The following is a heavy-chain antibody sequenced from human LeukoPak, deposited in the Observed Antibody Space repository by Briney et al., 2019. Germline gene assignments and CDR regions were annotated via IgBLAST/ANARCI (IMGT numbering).Heavy chain of an antibody. Sequence: SETLSLTCTVSGDSISSGGFYWSWIRQRSGKGLEWVAYIKYNGDTFYNPSLKSRLTISRDTSKNLFSLILTSVTAADSALYFRARGTLLNYFDYWGQGALVTVSS. J-gene: IGHJ4*02. D-gene: IGHD3/OR15-3a*01. CDR2: IKYNGDT. CDR1: GDSISSGGFY. V-gene: IGHV4-31*03. CDR3: ARGTLLNYFDY.